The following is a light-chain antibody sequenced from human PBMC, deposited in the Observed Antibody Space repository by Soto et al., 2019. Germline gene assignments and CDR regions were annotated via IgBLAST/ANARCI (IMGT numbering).Light chain of an antibody. CDR1: QGINKY. CDR2: DAS. J-gene: IGKJ4*01. V-gene: IGKV1-8*01. Sequence: AIRMTQSPSSLSASIGDRVTITCRASQGINKYLAWYQQKPGKAPEFLIYDASTLQRGVPSRFSGSGSRTDFTLSISNLQSEDFATYYCQQYYSYPLTFGGGTKVEIK. CDR3: QQYYSYPLT.